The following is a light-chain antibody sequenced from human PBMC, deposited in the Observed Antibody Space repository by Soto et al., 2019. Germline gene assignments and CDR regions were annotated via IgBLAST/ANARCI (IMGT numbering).Light chain of an antibody. CDR2: GAS. CDR1: QTVSSNN. J-gene: IGKJ3*01. V-gene: IGKV3-20*01. CDR3: QQYGSSPFT. Sequence: DIVLTQSPGTLSLSPGERATLSCRASQTVSSNNLAWYQQKRGQAPRLLIYGASSRAAAIPGRFRGSGSGTDFTLIISSLAPEDFAVYYCQQYGSSPFTFGPGTAVDIK.